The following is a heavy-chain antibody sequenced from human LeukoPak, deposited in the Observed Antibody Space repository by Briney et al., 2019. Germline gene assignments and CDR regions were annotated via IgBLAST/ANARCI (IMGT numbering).Heavy chain of an antibody. D-gene: IGHD3-10*01. CDR3: ASRGGSPVDY. CDR2: ISYDGSNK. V-gene: IGHV3-30-3*01. CDR1: GFTFSSYA. J-gene: IGHJ4*02. Sequence: PGGSLRLSCAASGFTFSSYAMHWVRQAPGKGLEWVAVISYDGSNKYYADSVKGRFTISRDNSKNMLYLQMNSLRAEDTAVYYCASRGGSPVDYWGQGTLVTVSS.